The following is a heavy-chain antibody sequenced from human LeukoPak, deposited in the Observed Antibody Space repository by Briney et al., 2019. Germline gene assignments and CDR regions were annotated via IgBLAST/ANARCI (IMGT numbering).Heavy chain of an antibody. Sequence: GGSLRLSCAASGFTFSSYSMNWVRQAPGKGLEWVSSISSSSSYIYYADSVKGRFTISRDNAKNSLYLQMNSLRAEDTAVYYCAREHAAPYHMDVWGKGTTVTVSS. D-gene: IGHD2-15*01. CDR2: ISSSSSYI. J-gene: IGHJ6*03. V-gene: IGHV3-21*01. CDR1: GFTFSSYS. CDR3: AREHAAPYHMDV.